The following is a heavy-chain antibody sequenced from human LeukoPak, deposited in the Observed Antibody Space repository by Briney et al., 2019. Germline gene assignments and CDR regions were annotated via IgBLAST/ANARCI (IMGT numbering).Heavy chain of an antibody. J-gene: IGHJ4*02. Sequence: GGSLRLSCAASGFTFSSYAMSWVRQAPGKGLEWVSAISGSGGSTYYADSVKGRLTISRDNSKNTLYLQMNSLRAEDTAVYYCAKLYCSGGSCYFDYWGQGTLVTVSS. CDR2: ISGSGGST. D-gene: IGHD2-15*01. CDR1: GFTFSSYA. CDR3: AKLYCSGGSCYFDY. V-gene: IGHV3-23*01.